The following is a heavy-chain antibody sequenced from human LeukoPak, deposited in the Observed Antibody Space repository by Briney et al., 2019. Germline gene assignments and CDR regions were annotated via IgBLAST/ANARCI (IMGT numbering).Heavy chain of an antibody. CDR2: ISAYNGNT. Sequence: ASVKVSCKASGYTFTSYGISWVRQAPGQGLEWMGWISAYNGNTNYAQKLQSRVTMTTDTSTSTAYMELRSLRSDDTAVYYCARIYDSSGYYTRFVYYYYGMDVWGQGTTVTVSS. CDR1: GYTFTSYG. D-gene: IGHD3-22*01. CDR3: ARIYDSSGYYTRFVYYYYGMDV. J-gene: IGHJ6*02. V-gene: IGHV1-18*01.